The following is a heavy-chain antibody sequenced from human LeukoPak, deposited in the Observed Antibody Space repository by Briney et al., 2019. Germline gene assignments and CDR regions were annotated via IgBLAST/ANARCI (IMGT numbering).Heavy chain of an antibody. J-gene: IGHJ4*02. CDR1: GSTFSSYS. D-gene: IGHD3-22*01. Sequence: GGSLRLSCAASGSTFSSYSMNWVRQAPGKGLEWVSSISSSSSYIYYADSVKGRFTISRDNAKNSLYLQMNSLRAEDTAVYYCARDYYDSSGYYVEKRFDYWGQGTLVTVSS. CDR3: ARDYYDSSGYYVEKRFDY. V-gene: IGHV3-21*01. CDR2: ISSSSSYI.